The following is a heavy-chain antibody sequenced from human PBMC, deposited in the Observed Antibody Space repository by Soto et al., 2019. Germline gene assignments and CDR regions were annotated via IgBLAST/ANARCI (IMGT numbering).Heavy chain of an antibody. CDR3: AAIVVPAAIDNYYYGMDV. D-gene: IGHD2-2*01. CDR1: GYTFTSYG. V-gene: IGHV1-18*04. J-gene: IGHJ6*02. Sequence: ASVEVSCKASGYTFTSYGISWVRQAPGQGLEWMGWISAYNGNTNYAQKLQGRVTMTTDTSTSTAYMELRSLRSDDTAVYYCAAIVVPAAIDNYYYGMDVWGQGTTVTVS. CDR2: ISAYNGNT.